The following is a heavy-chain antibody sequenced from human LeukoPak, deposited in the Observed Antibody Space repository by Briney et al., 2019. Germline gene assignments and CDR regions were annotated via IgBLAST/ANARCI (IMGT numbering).Heavy chain of an antibody. Sequence: GGSLRLSCAASGFTFSSYAMHWVRQAPGKGLEWVAVISYDGSNKYYADSVKGRFTISRDNSKNTLYLQMNSLRAEDTALYYCARDYGSGSYYAFDIWGQGTMVTVSS. CDR1: GFTFSSYA. CDR3: ARDYGSGSYYAFDI. D-gene: IGHD3-10*01. V-gene: IGHV3-30*04. J-gene: IGHJ3*02. CDR2: ISYDGSNK.